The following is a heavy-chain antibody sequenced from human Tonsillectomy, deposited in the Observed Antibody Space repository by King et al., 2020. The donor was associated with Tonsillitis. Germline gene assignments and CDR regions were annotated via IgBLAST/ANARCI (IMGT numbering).Heavy chain of an antibody. CDR2: VNHSGST. V-gene: IGHV4-34*01. Sequence: VQLQQWGAGLLKPSETLSLTCAVYGGSFSGYYWSWIRQPPGKGLEWIGDVNHSGSTSYNASLKSRIIMSVDTSKNQISLKLSSVTAADTAVYFCARGIFSGDSHPFDSWGRGTLVTVSS. J-gene: IGHJ4*02. CDR1: GGSFSGYY. CDR3: ARGIFSGDSHPFDS. D-gene: IGHD4-17*01.